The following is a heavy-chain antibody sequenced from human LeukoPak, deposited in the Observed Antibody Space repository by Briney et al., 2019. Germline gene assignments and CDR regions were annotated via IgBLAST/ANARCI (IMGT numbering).Heavy chain of an antibody. Sequence: SETLSLTCTVSGGSISSYYWSWIRQPPGKGLEWIGYIYYSGSTYYNPSLKSRVTISVDTSKNQFSLKLSSVTAADTAVYYCASNPEWEWEGFDYWGQGTLVTVSS. J-gene: IGHJ4*02. D-gene: IGHD1-26*01. CDR2: IYYSGST. V-gene: IGHV4-59*12. CDR3: ASNPEWEWEGFDY. CDR1: GGSISSYY.